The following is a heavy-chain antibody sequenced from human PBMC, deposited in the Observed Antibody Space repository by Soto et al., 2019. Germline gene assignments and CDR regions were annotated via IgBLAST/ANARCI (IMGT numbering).Heavy chain of an antibody. CDR1: GFTFSSYS. CDR3: ASEAAAGTSTNAFDI. Sequence: GGSLRLSCAASGFTFSSYSMNWVRQAPGKGLEWVSSISSSSSYIYYADSVKGRFTISRDNAKNSLYLQMNSLTAEDTAVYYCASEAAAGTSTNAFDIWGQGTMVTVSS. CDR2: ISSSSSYI. V-gene: IGHV3-21*01. J-gene: IGHJ3*02. D-gene: IGHD6-13*01.